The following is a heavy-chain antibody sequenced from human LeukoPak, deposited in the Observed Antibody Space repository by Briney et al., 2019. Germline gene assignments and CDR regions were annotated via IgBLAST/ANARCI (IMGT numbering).Heavy chain of an antibody. Sequence: LPEGSLRLSCAASGFTFSSYSMNWVRQAPGKGLEWVSYISSSSSTIYYADSVKGRFTISRDNAKNSLYLQMNSLRAEDTAVYYCAREDGYSSSWYSDYWGQGTLVTVSS. J-gene: IGHJ4*02. D-gene: IGHD6-13*01. CDR1: GFTFSSYS. V-gene: IGHV3-48*04. CDR3: AREDGYSSSWYSDY. CDR2: ISSSSSTI.